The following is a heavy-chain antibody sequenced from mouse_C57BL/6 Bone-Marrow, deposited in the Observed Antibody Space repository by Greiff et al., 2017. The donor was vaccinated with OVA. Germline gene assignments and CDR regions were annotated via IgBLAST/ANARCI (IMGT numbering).Heavy chain of an antibody. V-gene: IGHV1-59*01. J-gene: IGHJ2*01. D-gene: IGHD1-1*01. CDR2: IDPSDSYT. Sequence: VQLQQSGAELVRPGTSVKLSCKASGYTFTSYWMHWVKQRPGQGLEWIGVIDPSDSYTNYNQKFKGKATLTVDTSSSTAYMQLSSLTSEDSAVYYCARSEFITTVVAYYFDYWGQGTTLTVSS. CDR3: ARSEFITTVVAYYFDY. CDR1: GYTFTSYW.